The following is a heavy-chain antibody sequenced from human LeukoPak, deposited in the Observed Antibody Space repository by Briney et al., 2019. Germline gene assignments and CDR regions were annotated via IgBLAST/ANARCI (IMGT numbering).Heavy chain of an antibody. V-gene: IGHV3-21*01. CDR3: ARDPSNVLLWFGELTSDY. CDR1: GFTFSSYS. CDR2: ISSSSSYI. D-gene: IGHD3-10*01. J-gene: IGHJ4*02. Sequence: PGGSLRLSCAASGFTFSSYSMNWVRQAPGKGLEWVSSISSSSSYIYYADSVKGRFTISRDNAKNSLYLQMNSLRAGDTAVYYCARDPSNVLLWFGELTSDYWGQGTLVTVSS.